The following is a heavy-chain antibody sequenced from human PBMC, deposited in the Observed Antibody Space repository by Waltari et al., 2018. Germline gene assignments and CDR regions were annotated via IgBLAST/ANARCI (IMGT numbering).Heavy chain of an antibody. J-gene: IGHJ6*03. CDR3: ARHQGYYYYYMDV. Sequence: QLQLQESGPGLVKPSETLSLTCTVSGGSISSSSYYWGWIRQPPGKGLEWIGSIYYSGRTYYNPSLKSRVTIAVDTSKNQFSLKLSSVTAADTAVYYCARHQGYYYYYMDVWGKGTTVTVSS. CDR1: GGSISSSSYY. V-gene: IGHV4-39*01. CDR2: IYYSGRT.